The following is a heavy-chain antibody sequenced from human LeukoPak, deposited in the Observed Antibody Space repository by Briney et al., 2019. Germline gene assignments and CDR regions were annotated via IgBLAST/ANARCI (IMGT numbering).Heavy chain of an antibody. V-gene: IGHV3-23*01. CDR3: AKDTGYSSSWSDY. D-gene: IGHD6-13*01. CDR1: GFTFSSYA. J-gene: IGHJ4*02. CDR2: VSGSGGST. Sequence: GRSLRLSCAASGFTFSSYAMSWVRQAPGKGLEGISGVSGSGGSTYYADSVKGRFTISRDNSKNTLYLQMNSLRAEDTAVYYCAKDTGYSSSWSDYWGQGTLVTVSS.